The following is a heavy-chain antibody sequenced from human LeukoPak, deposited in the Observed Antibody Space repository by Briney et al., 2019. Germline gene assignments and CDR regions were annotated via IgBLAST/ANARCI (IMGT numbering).Heavy chain of an antibody. CDR3: GRLNTDWGFLFDS. Sequence: PSETLSLTCTVSGGSINSYYWSWIRQPPGKGLEWIGYIYYIGSTNYNPSLRGRATISVDTSNNQFYLKLSSVTAADTAVYYCGRLNTDWGFLFDSWGQGTLVTVSS. V-gene: IGHV4-59*08. CDR2: IYYIGST. J-gene: IGHJ4*02. D-gene: IGHD7-27*01. CDR1: GGSINSYY.